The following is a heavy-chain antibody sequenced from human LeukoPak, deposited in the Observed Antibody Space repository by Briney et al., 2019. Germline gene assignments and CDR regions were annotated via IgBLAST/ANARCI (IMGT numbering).Heavy chain of an antibody. J-gene: IGHJ1*01. CDR2: ISPGSGST. CDR1: GYTFTNFA. CDR3: ARDSSDIRSLIAH. D-gene: IGHD2-15*01. V-gene: IGHV1-3*01. Sequence: ASVTVSCTASGYTFTNFALHWVRQAPGQSLEWMGWISPGSGSTKYSQKLQDRVTITRDTSASTAYMEVSSLRSEDTAVYYCARDSSDIRSLIAHWGQGTLVTVSS.